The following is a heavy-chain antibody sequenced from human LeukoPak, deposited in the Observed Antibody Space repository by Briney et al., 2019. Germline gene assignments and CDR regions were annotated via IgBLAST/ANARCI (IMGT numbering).Heavy chain of an antibody. D-gene: IGHD4-11*01. V-gene: IGHV4-31*03. CDR3: ARGPVRDYSNY. Sequence: PSETLSLTCTVSSGSISSGGYYWSWIRQHPGKGLEWIGYIYYSGSTYYNPSLKSRLTISLDTSKNQFSLELSSVTAADTAVYYCARGPVRDYSNYWGQGTLVTVSS. CDR2: IYYSGST. J-gene: IGHJ4*02. CDR1: SGSISSGGYY.